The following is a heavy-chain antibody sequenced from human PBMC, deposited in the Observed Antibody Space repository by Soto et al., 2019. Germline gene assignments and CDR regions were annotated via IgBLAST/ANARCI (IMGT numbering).Heavy chain of an antibody. CDR1: GFTLSGYA. D-gene: IGHD6-6*01. CDR2: ISSNGVGT. V-gene: IGHV3-64*01. Sequence: EVQLAESGGGLAQPGGSLRLSCAASGFTLSGYAMDWVRQAPGKGLEYVSGISSNGVGTYYANSVQGRFTISRDNSKNTVYLQMGSLRPEDLAVYYCARRARPDFYYMDVWGKGTTVTVS. CDR3: ARRARPDFYYMDV. J-gene: IGHJ6*03.